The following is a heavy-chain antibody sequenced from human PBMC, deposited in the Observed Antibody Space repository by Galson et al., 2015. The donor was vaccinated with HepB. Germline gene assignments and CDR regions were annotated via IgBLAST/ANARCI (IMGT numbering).Heavy chain of an antibody. V-gene: IGHV1-18*04. CDR1: GYSFSRYS. CDR2: ISAYNRKT. Sequence: SVKVSCKAFGYSFSRYSITWVRQAPGQGLEWMGWISAYNRKTNYAEKFQGRVTMTTDTSTSTAYMGLRRLRSDDTAVYFCARGALVVGVYSTQSIWFVPWCQGTLVTVSS. J-gene: IGHJ5*02. D-gene: IGHD2-15*01. CDR3: ARGALVVGVYSTQSIWFVP.